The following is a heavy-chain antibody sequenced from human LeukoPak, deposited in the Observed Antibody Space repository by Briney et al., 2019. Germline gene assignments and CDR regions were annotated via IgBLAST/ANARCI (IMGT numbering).Heavy chain of an antibody. D-gene: IGHD3-22*01. CDR2: IFHGGST. CDR1: GGAISSTNW. CDR3: VRLKYYYDSSGSRAEYFQH. Sequence: SGTLSLTCAVSGGAISSTNWWSWVRQSPEKGLEWIGEIFHGGSTNYNPSLKSRVTISVDTSKNQFSLKLSSVTAADTAVYYCVRLKYYYDSSGSRAEYFQHWGQGTLVTASS. V-gene: IGHV4-4*02. J-gene: IGHJ1*01.